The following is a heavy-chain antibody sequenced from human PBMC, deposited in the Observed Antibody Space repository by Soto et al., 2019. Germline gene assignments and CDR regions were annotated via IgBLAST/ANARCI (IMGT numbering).Heavy chain of an antibody. CDR3: ARDLRAGDGYKTPAFDF. Sequence: QVQLVQSGAEVKKPGSSVKVSCKASGGTFSSYAISWVRQAPGQGLAWMGGIIPIFGTANYAQKFQGRVTITADESTRTGYMGLSSLRSEGTAVYYCARDLRAGDGYKTPAFDFWGQVTLVTVSS. CDR1: GGTFSSYA. J-gene: IGHJ4*02. V-gene: IGHV1-69*01. CDR2: IIPIFGTA. D-gene: IGHD5-12*01.